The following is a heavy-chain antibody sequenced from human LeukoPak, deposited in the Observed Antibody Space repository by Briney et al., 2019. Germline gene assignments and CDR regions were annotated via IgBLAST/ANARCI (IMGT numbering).Heavy chain of an antibody. CDR2: ISSSGSTT. D-gene: IGHD6-13*01. V-gene: IGHV3-48*03. CDR3: ARGAIAAAGLYYYMDV. J-gene: IGHJ6*03. Sequence: GGSLRLSCAASGFTFSSYEMNWVRQAPGKGLEWISYISSSGSTTYYADSVKGRFTISRDNAKNSLYLQMNSLSAEDTAVYYCARGAIAAAGLYYYMDVWGKGTTVTVSS. CDR1: GFTFSSYE.